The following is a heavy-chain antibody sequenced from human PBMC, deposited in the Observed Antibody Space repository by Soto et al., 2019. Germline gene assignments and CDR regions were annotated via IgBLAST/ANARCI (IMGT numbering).Heavy chain of an antibody. CDR2: ISHDGINK. J-gene: IGHJ5*01. V-gene: IGHV3-30-3*01. CDR3: ARGADWFDS. CDR1: GFTFSSSA. Sequence: LRLSCAASGFTFSSSAMHWVRQAPGKGLEWVATISHDGINKYYADSMKGPFTISRDNSKNTLYLQMNTLRPEDTAVYYCARGADWFDSWGQGTLVTVSS.